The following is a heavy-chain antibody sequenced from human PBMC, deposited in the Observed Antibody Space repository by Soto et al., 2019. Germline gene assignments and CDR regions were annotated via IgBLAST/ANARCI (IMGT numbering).Heavy chain of an antibody. Sequence: GASVKVSCKASGYTFTSYARHWVRQAPGQRLEWMGWINAGNGNTKYSQKFQGRVTITRDTSASTAYMELSSLRSEDKAVYYCAKALGVLRYFDWLFPYGMHLWGQGTPVTVSS. V-gene: IGHV1-3*01. D-gene: IGHD3-9*01. J-gene: IGHJ6*02. CDR3: AKALGVLRYFDWLFPYGMHL. CDR1: GYTFTSYA. CDR2: INAGNGNT.